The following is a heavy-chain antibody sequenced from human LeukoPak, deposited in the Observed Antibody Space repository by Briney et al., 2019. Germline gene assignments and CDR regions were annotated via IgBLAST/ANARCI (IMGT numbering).Heavy chain of an antibody. CDR2: IYYSGST. J-gene: IGHJ4*02. Sequence: SETLSLTCTVSGGSISGYYWSWIRQPPGKGLEWIGSIYYSGSTYYNPSLKSRVTISVDTSKNQFSLKLSSVTAADTAVYYCARDASLYHIAVAGRRGYFDYWGQGTLVTVSS. CDR1: GGSISGYY. V-gene: IGHV4-39*02. D-gene: IGHD6-13*01. CDR3: ARDASLYHIAVAGRRGYFDY.